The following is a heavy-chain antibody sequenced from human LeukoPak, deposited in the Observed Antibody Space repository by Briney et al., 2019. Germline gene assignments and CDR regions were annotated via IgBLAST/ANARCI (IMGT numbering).Heavy chain of an antibody. V-gene: IGHV3-23*01. CDR2: ISGSGGST. J-gene: IGHJ4*02. D-gene: IGHD5-18*01. Sequence: GGSLRLSCAASGFTFSSYAMSWVRQAPGKGLEWVSAISGSGGSTYYADSVKGRFTISRDNSKNTLYLQMNSLRAEDTAVYYCAKGTMGLSNGYYYFDYWGQGTLVTVSS. CDR3: AKGTMGLSNGYYYFDY. CDR1: GFTFSSYA.